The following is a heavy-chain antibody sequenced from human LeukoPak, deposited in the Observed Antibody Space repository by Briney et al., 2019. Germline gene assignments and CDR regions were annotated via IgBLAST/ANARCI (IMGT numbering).Heavy chain of an antibody. Sequence: SETLSLTCTVSGGSISSYYWSWIRQPPGKGLEWIGYIYYSGSTNYNPSLKSRVTISVDTSKNQFSLKLSSVTAADTAVYYCARGREGCSGGSCYDAFDIWGQGTMVTVSS. CDR2: IYYSGST. CDR3: ARGREGCSGGSCYDAFDI. V-gene: IGHV4-59*01. CDR1: GGSISSYY. J-gene: IGHJ3*02. D-gene: IGHD2-15*01.